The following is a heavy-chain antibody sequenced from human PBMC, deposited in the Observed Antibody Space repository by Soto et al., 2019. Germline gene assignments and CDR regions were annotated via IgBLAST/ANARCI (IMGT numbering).Heavy chain of an antibody. CDR2: ARNDPNPRIT. J-gene: IGHJ4*02. Sequence: GGALRHSCVASGLILSDYHMDWVRQAPGKGLEWIGRARNDPNPRITDHAASVRGRFTTSRDDSKNSLYLQMNSLKAEDTAVYYCASSRPRGTLHYWGQGT. CDR1: GLILSDYH. D-gene: IGHD3-10*01. CDR3: ASSRPRGTLHY. V-gene: IGHV3-72*01.